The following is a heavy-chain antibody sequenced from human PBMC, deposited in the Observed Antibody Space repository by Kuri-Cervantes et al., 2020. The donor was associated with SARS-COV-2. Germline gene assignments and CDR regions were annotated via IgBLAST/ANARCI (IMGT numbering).Heavy chain of an antibody. CDR1: GGSISSSSYY. D-gene: IGHD4-17*01. CDR3: ARHDYGDY. Sequence: ESLKISCTVSGGSISSSSYYWGWIRQPPGKGLEWSGSIVYSGSTSYNLSLRSRVTISVDTSKNQFSLKLTSVTAADTAVYYCARHDYGDY. J-gene: IGHJ4*03. CDR2: IVYSGST. V-gene: IGHV4-39*01.